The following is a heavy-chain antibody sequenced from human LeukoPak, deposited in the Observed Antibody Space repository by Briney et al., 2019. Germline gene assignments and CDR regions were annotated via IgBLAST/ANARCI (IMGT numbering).Heavy chain of an antibody. D-gene: IGHD3-10*01. CDR3: VRERFGAIVEN. V-gene: IGHV3-53*01. CDR1: EFTVANDR. Sequence: GGSLRLSCAASEFTVANDRMSWVRQPPGKGLEWVSTVYGGGNTAYTDSVKGRFTISRDTSKNTLLLQMNSLRAEDTAVYFCVRERFGAIVENWGQGALVIVSS. CDR2: VYGGGNT. J-gene: IGHJ4*02.